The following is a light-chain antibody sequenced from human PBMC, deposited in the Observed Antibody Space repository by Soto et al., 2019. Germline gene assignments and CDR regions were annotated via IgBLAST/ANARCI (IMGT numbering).Light chain of an antibody. CDR2: GAS. CDR1: QSVSNNY. V-gene: IGKV3-20*01. J-gene: IGKJ1*01. Sequence: EIVLTQSPGTLSLSPGERATLSCRASQSVSNNYLAWYQQKPGQAPRLLIYGASNRATGIPDRFSGSGSGTYCSLTMSRGEPEDLAVYYCQQYGSSGTFGQGPKGEIK. CDR3: QQYGSSGT.